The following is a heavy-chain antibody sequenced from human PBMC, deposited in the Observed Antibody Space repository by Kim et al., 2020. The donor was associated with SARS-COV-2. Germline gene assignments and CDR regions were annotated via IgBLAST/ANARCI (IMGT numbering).Heavy chain of an antibody. D-gene: IGHD3-9*01. CDR2: IFYSGNI. V-gene: IGHV4-59*08. CDR3: ARTSDSSAYYPPPFDY. J-gene: IGHJ4*02. CDR1: GGSISSYY. Sequence: SETLSLTCTVSGGSISSYYWSWIRQPPGKGLEWIGYIFYSGNIKYNPSLRSRVTLSVDTSKNQFSLKLSSVTADDTAMYYCARTSDSSAYYPPPFDYWGLGTLVTVSS.